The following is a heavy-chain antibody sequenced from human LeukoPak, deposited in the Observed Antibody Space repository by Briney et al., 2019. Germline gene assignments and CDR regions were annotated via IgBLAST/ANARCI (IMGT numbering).Heavy chain of an antibody. Sequence: ASVKVSCKTSGYSFTDYYMHWVRQAPGQGLEWMGWINPNSGGTSSAQKFQGRVTMTRDTSITTVYMEVSWLTPDDTAIYYCARADRLDGGPYLIGPWGQGTLVTVSS. D-gene: IGHD2-21*01. CDR1: GYSFTDYY. J-gene: IGHJ5*02. CDR3: ARADRLDGGPYLIGP. V-gene: IGHV1-2*02. CDR2: INPNSGGT.